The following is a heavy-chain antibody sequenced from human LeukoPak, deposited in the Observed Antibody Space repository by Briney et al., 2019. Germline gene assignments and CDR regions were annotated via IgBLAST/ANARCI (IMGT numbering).Heavy chain of an antibody. V-gene: IGHV1-8*01. Sequence: ASVKVSCKASGYTFTSHDINWVRQATGQGLEWMGWMNPNSGNTGYAQKFQGRVTMTRNTSISTAYMELSSLRSEDTAVYYCARGLRAHAAGFRGVVGNWFDPWGQGTLVTVSS. CDR3: ARGLRAHAAGFRGVVGNWFDP. J-gene: IGHJ5*02. CDR2: MNPNSGNT. CDR1: GYTFTSHD. D-gene: IGHD3-10*01.